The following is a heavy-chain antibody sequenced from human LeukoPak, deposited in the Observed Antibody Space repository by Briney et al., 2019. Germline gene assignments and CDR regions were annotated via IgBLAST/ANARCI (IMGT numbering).Heavy chain of an antibody. CDR2: IWYDGSNK. CDR3: ARNTGSYCSSTSCYFYGMDV. CDR1: GFSFSDYV. Sequence: PGGSLRLSCAASGFSFSDYVMHWVRQAPGKGLEWVAVIWYDGSNKYYAEYVKGRFTISRDNSKNTLYLQMNSLRAEDTAVYYCARNTGSYCSSTSCYFYGMDVWGQGTTVTVSS. J-gene: IGHJ6*02. V-gene: IGHV3-33*01. D-gene: IGHD2-2*01.